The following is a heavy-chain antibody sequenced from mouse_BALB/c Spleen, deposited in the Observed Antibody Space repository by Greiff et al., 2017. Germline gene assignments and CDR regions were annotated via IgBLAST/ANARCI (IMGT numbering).Heavy chain of an antibody. V-gene: IGHV14-4*02. Sequence: VQLQQSGAELVRSGASVKLSCTASGFNIKDYYMHWVKQRPEQGLEWIGWIDPENGDTEYAPKFQGKATMTADTSSNTAYLQLSSLTSEDTAVYYCNPYYRYDGSPFAYWGQGTLVTVSA. CDR3: NPYYRYDGSPFAY. J-gene: IGHJ3*01. D-gene: IGHD2-14*01. CDR1: GFNIKDYY. CDR2: IDPENGDT.